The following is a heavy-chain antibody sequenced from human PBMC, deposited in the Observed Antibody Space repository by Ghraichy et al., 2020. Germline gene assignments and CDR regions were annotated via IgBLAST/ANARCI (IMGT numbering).Heavy chain of an antibody. Sequence: SETLSLTCTVSGGSISSGGYYWSWIRQHPGKGLEWIGYIYYSGSTYYNPSLKSRVTISVDTSKNQFSLKLSSVTAADTAVYYCARDQGDTSGHFDYWGQGTLVTVSS. D-gene: IGHD3-22*01. CDR1: GGSISSGGYY. J-gene: IGHJ4*02. CDR3: ARDQGDTSGHFDY. CDR2: IYYSGST. V-gene: IGHV4-31*03.